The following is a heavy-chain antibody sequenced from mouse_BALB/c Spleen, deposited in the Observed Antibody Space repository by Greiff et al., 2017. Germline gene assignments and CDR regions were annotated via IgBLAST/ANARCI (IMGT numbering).Heavy chain of an antibody. J-gene: IGHJ3*01. CDR1: GFAFSSYD. V-gene: IGHV5-12-1*01. CDR3: ARRLFWGFAY. CDR2: ISSGGGST. Sequence: EVHLVESGGGLVKPGGSLKLSCAASGFAFSSYDMSWVRQTPEKRLEWVAYISSGGGSTYYPDTVKGRFTISRDNAKNTLYLQMSSLKSEDTAMYYCARRLFWGFAYWGQGTLVTVST.